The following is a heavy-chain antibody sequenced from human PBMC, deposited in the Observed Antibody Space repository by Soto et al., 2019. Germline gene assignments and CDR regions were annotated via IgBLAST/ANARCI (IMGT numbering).Heavy chain of an antibody. Sequence: EVQLVESGGGLVQPGGSLRLSCAASGFTFSSYSMNWVRQAPGKGLEWVSYISSSSSTIYYADSVKGRFTISRDNAKNSLYLQMNSLRDEDTAVYYCASILYGSGTYFDYGGQGTLVTVSS. V-gene: IGHV3-48*02. CDR2: ISSSSSTI. CDR3: ASILYGSGTYFDY. CDR1: GFTFSSYS. D-gene: IGHD3-10*01. J-gene: IGHJ4*02.